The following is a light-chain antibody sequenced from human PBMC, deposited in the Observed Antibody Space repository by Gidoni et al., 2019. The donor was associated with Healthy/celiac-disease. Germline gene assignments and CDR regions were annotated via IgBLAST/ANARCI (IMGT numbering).Light chain of an antibody. Sequence: EIVLTQSPGTLSLSPGERATLSCRASQSVSSSYLAWYQQKPGQAPRLLIYGASSRATVIPDRFSGSGSGTDFTLTISRLEPEDFAVYYCQQYGSSPYTLGQGTKLEIK. CDR1: QSVSSSY. CDR3: QQYGSSPYT. CDR2: GAS. V-gene: IGKV3-20*01. J-gene: IGKJ2*01.